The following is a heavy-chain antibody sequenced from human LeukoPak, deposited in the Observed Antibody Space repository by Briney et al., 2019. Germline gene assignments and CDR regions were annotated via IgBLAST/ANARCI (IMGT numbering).Heavy chain of an antibody. D-gene: IGHD4/OR15-4a*01. J-gene: IGHJ4*02. CDR1: GFTFSNAW. Sequence: PGGSLRLSCAASGFTFSNAWMSWVRQAPGKGLEWVGRVKNKKNGGKTDYAAPVKGRFPMSRHDSKTTRDLEMDSLQTGDTALYYCTTELGRELANPLNYWGQGSLVTVSS. V-gene: IGHV3-15*01. CDR3: TTELGRELANPLNY. CDR2: VKNKKNGGKT.